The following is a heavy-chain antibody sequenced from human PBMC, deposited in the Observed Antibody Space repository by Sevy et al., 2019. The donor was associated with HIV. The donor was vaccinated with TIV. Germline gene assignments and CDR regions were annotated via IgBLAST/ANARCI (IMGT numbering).Heavy chain of an antibody. CDR1: GFTFSGSA. Sequence: GGSLRLSCAASGFTFSGSAIHWVRQASGKGLEWVGRIRSKANSFATANAASVKGRFTISRDDSKNTAYLQMNSLKTEDTAVYYCTRHNDYGDHGMFDYWGQGTLVTVSS. J-gene: IGHJ4*02. CDR2: IRSKANSFAT. V-gene: IGHV3-73*01. CDR3: TRHNDYGDHGMFDY. D-gene: IGHD4-17*01.